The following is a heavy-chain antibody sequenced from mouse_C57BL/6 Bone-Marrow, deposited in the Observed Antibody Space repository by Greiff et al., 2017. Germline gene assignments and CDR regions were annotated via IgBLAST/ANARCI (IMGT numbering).Heavy chain of an antibody. CDR3: AVWLRRGAWFAY. V-gene: IGHV5-6*01. J-gene: IGHJ3*01. CDR2: ISSGGSYT. D-gene: IGHD2-2*01. CDR1: GFTFSSYG. Sequence: EVKLMESGGDLVKPGGSLKLSCAASGFTFSSYGMSWVRQTPDKRLEWVATISSGGSYTYYPDSVKGRFTISRDNAKNTLYLQMGSLKSEDTAMYYCAVWLRRGAWFAYWGQGTLVTVSA.